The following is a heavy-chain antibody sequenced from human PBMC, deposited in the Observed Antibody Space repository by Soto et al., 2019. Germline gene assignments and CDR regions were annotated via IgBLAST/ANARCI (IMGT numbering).Heavy chain of an antibody. CDR1: WFSLRPRGLG. J-gene: IGHJ4*02. Sequence: PTLTLTPSCTFPWFSLRPRGLGVGCHRQHQQKAREWPALLYWDDDKRYSPSLKGRLTITKETSKNQVVLTMTNMDPVDTATYYCAHKPPRSNHDFDYRGQRTLVTVSS. CDR3: AHKPPRSNHDFDY. CDR2: LYWDDDK. D-gene: IGHD4-4*01. V-gene: IGHV2-5*02.